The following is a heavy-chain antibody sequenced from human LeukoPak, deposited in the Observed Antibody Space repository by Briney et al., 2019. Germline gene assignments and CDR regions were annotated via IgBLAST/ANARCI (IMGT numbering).Heavy chain of an antibody. CDR2: IYSGGST. Sequence: GGSLRLSCAASGFTVSSNYMSWVRQAPGKGLEWVSVIYSGGSTYYADSVKGRFTISRDNSKNTLYLQMNSLRAEDTAVYYCARITGYSGYDGDDRLEYFQHWGQGTLVTVSS. CDR1: GFTVSSNY. J-gene: IGHJ1*01. V-gene: IGHV3-66*01. D-gene: IGHD5-12*01. CDR3: ARITGYSGYDGDDRLEYFQH.